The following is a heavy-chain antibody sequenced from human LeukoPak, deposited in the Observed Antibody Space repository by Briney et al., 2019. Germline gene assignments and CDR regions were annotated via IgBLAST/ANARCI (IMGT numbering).Heavy chain of an antibody. Sequence: ASVKVSCTASGYTFTSYAMHWVRQAPGQRLEWMGWINAGNVNTKYSQKFQGRVTITRDTSASTAYMELSSLRSEDTAVYYCARDKDYDFWSGYYTTFDYWGQGTLVTVSS. CDR2: INAGNVNT. J-gene: IGHJ4*02. CDR3: ARDKDYDFWSGYYTTFDY. V-gene: IGHV1-3*01. CDR1: GYTFTSYA. D-gene: IGHD3-3*01.